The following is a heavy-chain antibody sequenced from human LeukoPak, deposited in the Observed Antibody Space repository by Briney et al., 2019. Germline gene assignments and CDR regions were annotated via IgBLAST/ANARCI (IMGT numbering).Heavy chain of an antibody. D-gene: IGHD1-26*01. CDR2: IKYDGSEK. V-gene: IGHV3-7*01. Sequence: GGSLRLSCAASGFTFNHYWMSWVRQAPGKGLEWMANIKYDGSEKYYVDSVKGRFTISRDNAKNSLYLQMHSLRAEDTAVYYCARGGFRYPDYWGQGTLVTVSS. J-gene: IGHJ4*02. CDR1: GFTFNHYW. CDR3: ARGGFRYPDY.